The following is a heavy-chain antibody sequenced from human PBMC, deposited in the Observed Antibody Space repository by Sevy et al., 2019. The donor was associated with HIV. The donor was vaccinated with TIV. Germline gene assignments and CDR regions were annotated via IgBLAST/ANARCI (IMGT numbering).Heavy chain of an antibody. J-gene: IGHJ4*02. Sequence: GGSLRLSCAASGFSVNSNYMTWVRQAPGKGLDWVSIIYSDGSTKYADALKSRFTISRDNYKNTMYLQMNSLRVEDTAVYYCARGGTIFGLVRHYFDYWGQGTLVTVSS. CDR3: ARGGTIFGLVRHYFDY. D-gene: IGHD3-3*01. V-gene: IGHV3-66*01. CDR2: IYSDGST. CDR1: GFSVNSNY.